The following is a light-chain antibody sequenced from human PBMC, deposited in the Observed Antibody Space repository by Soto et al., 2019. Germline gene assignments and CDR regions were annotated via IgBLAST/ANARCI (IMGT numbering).Light chain of an antibody. CDR2: DAS. CDR1: QSVSSS. J-gene: IGKJ2*01. Sequence: EIVLTQSPATLSLSPGERATLSCRASQSVSSSLAWYQQKPGQAPRLLIYDASNRATGIPARFSGSGSGTDFTLSISSPEPEDCAVYYCQQRGNWPRTFGQGTKLEIK. V-gene: IGKV3-11*01. CDR3: QQRGNWPRT.